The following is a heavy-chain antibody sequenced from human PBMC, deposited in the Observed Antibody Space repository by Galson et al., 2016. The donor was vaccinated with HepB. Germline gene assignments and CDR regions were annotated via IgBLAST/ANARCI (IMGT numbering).Heavy chain of an antibody. D-gene: IGHD2-21*02. CDR3: ARIGFGDSGTFFDY. CDR2: IDWDDDK. J-gene: IGHJ4*01. V-gene: IGHV2-70*04. Sequence: PALVKPTQTLTLTCTFSGFSLSTTGVRVSWIRQPPGKALEWLARIDWDDDKFYSISLRTRLSISKDTSKNQVVLTMTNMDPVDTATYYCARIGFGDSGTFFDYWGHATLVTVSS. CDR1: GFSLSTTGVR.